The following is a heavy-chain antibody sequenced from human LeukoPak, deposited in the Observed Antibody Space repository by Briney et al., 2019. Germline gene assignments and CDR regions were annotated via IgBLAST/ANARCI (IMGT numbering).Heavy chain of an antibody. CDR2: IVVGSGNT. V-gene: IGHV1-58*02. CDR3: AADSSSYYSFDP. Sequence: GTSVKVSCKASGFTFTSSAMQWVRQARGQRLEWVGWIVVGSGNTNYAQKFQERVTITRDMSTSTAYMELSSLRSEDTVVDDCAADSSSYYSFDPWGQGTLVTASS. D-gene: IGHD3-22*01. J-gene: IGHJ5*02. CDR1: GFTFTSSA.